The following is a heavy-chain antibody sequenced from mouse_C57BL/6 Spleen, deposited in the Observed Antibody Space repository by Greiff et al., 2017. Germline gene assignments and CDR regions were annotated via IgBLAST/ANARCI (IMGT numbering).Heavy chain of an antibody. Sequence: QVQLQQPGAELVRPGSSVKLSCKASGYTFTSYWMPWVKQRPIQGLEWIGNIGPSDSETHYNQKFKDKATLNVDKSSSTAYMQLSSLTSEDSAVYDCARYGWDWYFDVWGTGTTVTVSS. CDR3: ARYGWDWYFDV. V-gene: IGHV1-52*01. CDR2: IGPSDSET. D-gene: IGHD1-2*01. CDR1: GYTFTSYW. J-gene: IGHJ1*03.